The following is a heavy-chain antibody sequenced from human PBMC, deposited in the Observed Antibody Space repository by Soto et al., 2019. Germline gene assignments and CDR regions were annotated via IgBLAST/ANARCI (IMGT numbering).Heavy chain of an antibody. CDR1: GGTFSSYT. J-gene: IGHJ4*02. Sequence: QVPLVQSGAEVKKPGSSVKVSCKASGGTFSSYTISWVRQAPGQGLEWMGRIIPKLGIANYALKFQGRVTITADKPTSTAYMELCILRSDDASVYYCASQAYDFGSFWGRGTLVTVSS. V-gene: IGHV1-69*02. CDR2: IIPKLGIA. CDR3: ASQAYDFGSF. D-gene: IGHD3-3*01.